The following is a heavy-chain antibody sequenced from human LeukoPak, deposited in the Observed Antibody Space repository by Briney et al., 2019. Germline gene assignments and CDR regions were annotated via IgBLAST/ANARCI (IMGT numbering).Heavy chain of an antibody. Sequence: SETLSLTCSVSGGSIGFGTYYWTCIRQPAGKGLECIGFIHTSGTTDYNPSLKSRVTISVDTSKNQFSLKLSSVTAADTAVYYCARVPQFEGPTDAFDIWGQGTMVIVSS. CDR3: ARVPQFEGPTDAFDI. CDR1: GGSIGFGTYY. J-gene: IGHJ3*02. V-gene: IGHV4-61*02. D-gene: IGHD5-24*01. CDR2: IHTSGTT.